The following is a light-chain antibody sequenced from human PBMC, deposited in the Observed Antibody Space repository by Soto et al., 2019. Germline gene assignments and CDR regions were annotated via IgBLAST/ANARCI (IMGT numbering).Light chain of an antibody. V-gene: IGKV3-15*01. CDR2: GVS. J-gene: IGKJ2*01. Sequence: DIVLTQSPATLSVSPGDRVTLSCRASESLFGFLAWYQQKPGQAPRLLMYGVSTRATGIPARFSGGGSATYFTLTISSLQSEDSAFYFGQSYNDWPFASGLGTRLEI. CDR1: ESLFGF. CDR3: QSYNDWPFA.